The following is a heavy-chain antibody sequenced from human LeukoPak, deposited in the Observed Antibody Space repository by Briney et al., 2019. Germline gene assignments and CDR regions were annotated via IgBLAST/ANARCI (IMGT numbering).Heavy chain of an antibody. Sequence: PSETLSLTCTVYRGSFRSYFWTWIRQPPGKGLEWIGEINYGGITNYNPSLKSRVTISLDMSKNQVSLELSSVTAADAAVYYCASHSRHSGSSDYWGQGSLVTVSS. CDR1: RGSFRSYF. D-gene: IGHD1-26*01. V-gene: IGHV4-34*01. J-gene: IGHJ4*02. CDR3: ASHSRHSGSSDY. CDR2: INYGGIT.